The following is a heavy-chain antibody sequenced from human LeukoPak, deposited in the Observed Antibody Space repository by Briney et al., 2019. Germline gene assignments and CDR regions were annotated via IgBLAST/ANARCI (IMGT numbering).Heavy chain of an antibody. Sequence: TPSETLSLTCTVSGGSISSYYWSWIRQPPGKGLEWIGYIYYSGSTNYNPSLKSRVTISVDTSKNQFSLKLSSVTAADTAVYYCASRIRGGNRYFDYWGQGTLVTVSS. J-gene: IGHJ4*02. V-gene: IGHV4-59*08. CDR2: IYYSGST. D-gene: IGHD4-23*01. CDR3: ASRIRGGNRYFDY. CDR1: GGSISSYY.